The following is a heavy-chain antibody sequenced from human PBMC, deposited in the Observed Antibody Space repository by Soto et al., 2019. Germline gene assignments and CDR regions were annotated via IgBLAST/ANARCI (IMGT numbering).Heavy chain of an antibody. J-gene: IGHJ4*01. CDR3: STRAYDTNGYYRLDH. CDR1: VVSFSGHS. D-gene: IGHD3-22*01. CDR2: INHSGRV. Sequence: WETLSLTCAVYVVSFSGHSWTWIRQSPGKGLEWIGDINHSGRVNYSPSLKSRVTISLDTSKNQFSLTLSAVTAADTAMYYCSTRAYDTNGYYRLDHWGQATLVTXS. V-gene: IGHV4-34*01.